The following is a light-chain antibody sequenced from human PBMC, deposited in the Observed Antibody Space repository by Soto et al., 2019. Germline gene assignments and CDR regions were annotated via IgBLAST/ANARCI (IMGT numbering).Light chain of an antibody. Sequence: EIVMTRSPATLSVSPGERATLSCRASQSVSSNLAWYQQKPGQAPRLLIYGASTRATGIPARFSGSGSGTEFILTISSLQSEDFAVYYCQQYNSWPPYTFGQGTNLEIK. CDR2: GAS. J-gene: IGKJ2*01. V-gene: IGKV3-15*01. CDR1: QSVSSN. CDR3: QQYNSWPPYT.